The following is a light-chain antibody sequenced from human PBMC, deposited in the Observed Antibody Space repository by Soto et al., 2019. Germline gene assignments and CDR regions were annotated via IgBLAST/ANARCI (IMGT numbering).Light chain of an antibody. CDR2: DTR. V-gene: IGLV7-46*01. J-gene: IGLJ7*01. CDR1: TGDVTSGHW. CDR3: LLFYDGVAV. Sequence: QAVVTQEPSLTVSPGGTVTLTCGSSTGDVTSGHWPYWFQQRPGQVPRTPIHDTRNKHSWTPARFSGSLLGGKAALTLSGAQPEDEAEYYCLLFYDGVAVFGGGTQLTVL.